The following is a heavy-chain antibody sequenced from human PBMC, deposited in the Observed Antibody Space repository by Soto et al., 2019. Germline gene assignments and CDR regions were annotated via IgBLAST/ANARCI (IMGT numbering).Heavy chain of an antibody. J-gene: IGHJ4*02. CDR2: INPNGDTT. CDR1: GYTFSNYY. D-gene: IGHD2-2*01. V-gene: IGHV1-46*01. Sequence: ASVKASCKASGYTFSNYYMHCVRQAPGQGLEWMGGINPNGDTTYYAQKFLGRLTVTRDTSTSTVYMELSSLRSDDTAVYYCAREGATAAKMFDYWGQGTLVTVSS. CDR3: AREGATAAKMFDY.